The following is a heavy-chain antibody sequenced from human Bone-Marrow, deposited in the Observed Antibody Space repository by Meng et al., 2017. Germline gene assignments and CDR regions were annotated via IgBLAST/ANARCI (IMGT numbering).Heavy chain of an antibody. D-gene: IGHD3-10*01. CDR3: AKDPRYYGSGSYPSAFDI. Sequence: ALVKVSCKASGYTFTSYYMHWVRQAPGQGLEWMGIIKPSGGSTSYAQKFQGRVTMTRDTSTSTVYMELSSLRAEDTAVYYCAKDPRYYGSGSYPSAFDIWGQGTMVTVSS. V-gene: IGHV1-46*01. J-gene: IGHJ3*02. CDR2: IKPSGGST. CDR1: GYTFTSYY.